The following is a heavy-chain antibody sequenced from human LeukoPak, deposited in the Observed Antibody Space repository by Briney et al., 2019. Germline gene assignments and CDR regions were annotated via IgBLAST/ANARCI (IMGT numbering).Heavy chain of an antibody. CDR2: IRYDESER. Sequence: GGSLRLSCAASGFTFSRYGMHWVRQAPGKGLEWVAFIRYDESERHYADSVKGRFTISRDTSKSTLYLQMSSLRVEDTALYYCARVRIELDEDAVDIWGQGTMVTVSS. CDR1: GFTFSRYG. D-gene: IGHD5-12*01. V-gene: IGHV3-30*02. CDR3: ARVRIELDEDAVDI. J-gene: IGHJ3*02.